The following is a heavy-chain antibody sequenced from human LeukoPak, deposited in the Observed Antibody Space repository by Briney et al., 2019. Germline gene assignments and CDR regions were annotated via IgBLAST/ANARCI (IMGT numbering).Heavy chain of an antibody. CDR2: LRGDGET. CDR1: GFIFRDYA. V-gene: IGHV3-23*01. CDR3: AKASWVSSADAVL. Sequence: GGSLRLSCVASGFIFRDYAMSWVRQAPAGGLEWVSSLRGDGETFYTDSVKGRFTLSRDHSRNTVYLQLNNLSVEDTAVYYCAKASWVSSADAVLWGQGTLVTV. D-gene: IGHD3-16*01. J-gene: IGHJ4*02.